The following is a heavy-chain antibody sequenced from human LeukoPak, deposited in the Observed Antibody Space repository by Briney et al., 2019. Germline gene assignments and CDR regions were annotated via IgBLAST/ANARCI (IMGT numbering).Heavy chain of an antibody. V-gene: IGHV4-39*07. CDR1: GGSISSSSYY. CDR3: ASQTGMGYSSGWYSSVRVVRAFDY. Sequence: SETLSLTCTVSGGSISSSSYYWGWIRQPPGKGLEWIGSIYYSGSTYYNPSLKSRVTISVDTSKNQFSLKLSSVTAADTAVYYCASQTGMGYSSGWYSSVRVVRAFDYWGQGTLVTVSS. CDR2: IYYSGST. D-gene: IGHD6-19*01. J-gene: IGHJ4*02.